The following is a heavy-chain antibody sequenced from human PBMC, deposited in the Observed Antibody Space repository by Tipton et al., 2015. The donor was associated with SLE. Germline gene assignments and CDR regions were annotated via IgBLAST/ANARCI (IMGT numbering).Heavy chain of an antibody. CDR3: ASSRFLEWLSPYYYYYYGMDV. V-gene: IGHV1-69*05. CDR2: IIPIFGTA. CDR1: GGTFSSYA. Sequence: QSGPEVKKPGSSVKVSCKASGGTFSSYAISWVRQAPGQGLEWMGGIIPIFGTANYAQKFQGRVTITTDESTSTAYMELSSLRSEDTAVYYCASSRFLEWLSPYYYYYYGMDVWGQGTTVTVSS. D-gene: IGHD3-3*01. J-gene: IGHJ6*02.